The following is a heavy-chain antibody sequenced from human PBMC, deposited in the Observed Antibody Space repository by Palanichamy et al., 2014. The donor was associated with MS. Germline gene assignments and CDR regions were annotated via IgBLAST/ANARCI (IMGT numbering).Heavy chain of an antibody. D-gene: IGHD2/OR15-2a*01. CDR2: SIIVGAT. J-gene: IGHJ4*02. Sequence: QLQLQESGPRTGEGLPETLSLTCTVSGGSISSSSYYWGWIRQPPGRGWNGLGVSIIVGATFYNPSLKSRVTISVNTSKNQFSLKLSSVTAADTAVYYCARRTSVDSYFRFDYWGQGTLVTVSS. V-gene: IGHV4-39*01. CDR1: GGSISSSSYY. CDR3: ARRTSVDSYFRFDY.